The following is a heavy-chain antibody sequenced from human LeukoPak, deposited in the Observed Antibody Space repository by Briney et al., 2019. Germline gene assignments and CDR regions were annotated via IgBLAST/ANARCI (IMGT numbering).Heavy chain of an antibody. Sequence: GGSLRLSCAASGFTFSSYAMHWVRQAPGKGLEWVAVISYDGSNKYYADSVKGRFTISRDNSKNTLYLQMNSLRAEDTAVYYCARERSGTYRSLDYWGQGTLVTVSS. CDR2: ISYDGSNK. J-gene: IGHJ4*02. CDR3: ARERSGTYRSLDY. CDR1: GFTFSSYA. D-gene: IGHD2-15*01. V-gene: IGHV3-30*04.